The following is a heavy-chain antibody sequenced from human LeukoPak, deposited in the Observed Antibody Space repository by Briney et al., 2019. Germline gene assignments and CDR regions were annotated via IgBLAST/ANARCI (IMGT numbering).Heavy chain of an antibody. CDR2: ISSGGSAI. D-gene: IGHD6-19*01. V-gene: IGHV3-48*03. CDR1: GFTFRNFE. CDR3: VKDDGGLYNSRSQ. J-gene: IGHJ4*02. Sequence: TGGSLRLSCAASGFTFRNFEMNWVRQAPGKGLEWVSYISSGGSAIYYADSVKGRFTVSRDNAKNSLYLQMNSLRVEDTAVYYCVKDDGGLYNSRSQWGQGTLVTVSS.